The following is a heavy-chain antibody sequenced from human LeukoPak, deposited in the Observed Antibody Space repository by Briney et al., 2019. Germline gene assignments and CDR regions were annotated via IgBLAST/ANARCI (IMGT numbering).Heavy chain of an antibody. CDR3: ARQGMLEEGADY. V-gene: IGHV5-51*01. CDR2: XXPXDXXT. J-gene: IGHJ4*02. CDR1: GYTFTSXW. Sequence: GESLKISCKGSGYTFTSXWIXXXRQMXXXXXXXMGXXXPXDXXTXXXXSXXXXXXXXXXKSISTAYLQWSSLTASDTAMYYCARQGMLEEGADYWGQGTLVTVSS. D-gene: IGHD3-16*01.